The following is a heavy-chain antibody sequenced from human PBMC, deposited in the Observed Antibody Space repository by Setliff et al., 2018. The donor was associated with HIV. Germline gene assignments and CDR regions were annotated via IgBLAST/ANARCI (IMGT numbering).Heavy chain of an antibody. CDR3: ARVAWYYSFWSGLGDAFDI. CDR2: ISAYSGNT. J-gene: IGHJ3*02. V-gene: IGHV1-18*01. D-gene: IGHD3-3*01. Sequence: ASVKVSCKASGGTFSSYAISWVRQAPGQGLEWMGWISAYSGNTNYAQKLQGRVTMTTDTSTSTAYMELRSLRSDDTAVYYCARVAWYYSFWSGLGDAFDIWGQGTMVTVSS. CDR1: GGTFSSYA.